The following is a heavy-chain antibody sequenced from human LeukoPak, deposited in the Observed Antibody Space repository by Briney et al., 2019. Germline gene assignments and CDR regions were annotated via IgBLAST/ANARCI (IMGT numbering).Heavy chain of an antibody. CDR3: ARTNFYSLDY. D-gene: IGHD3-9*01. J-gene: IGHJ4*02. Sequence: PGGSLRLSCAAPGFTFSSYSMNWVRQAPRKGLEWVSYISSSSSTIYYADSVKGRFTISRDNAKNSLYLQMNSLRAEDTAVYYCARTNFYSLDYWGQGTLVTVSS. CDR1: GFTFSSYS. CDR2: ISSSSSTI. V-gene: IGHV3-48*01.